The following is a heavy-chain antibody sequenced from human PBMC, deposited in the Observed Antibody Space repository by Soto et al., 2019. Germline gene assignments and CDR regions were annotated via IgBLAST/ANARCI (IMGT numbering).Heavy chain of an antibody. CDR3: ARGGTPIGY. V-gene: IGHV1-18*01. CDR2: ISAYNGNT. Sequence: QVQLVQSGAEVKKPGASVKVSCKASGYTFTNFGISWVRQAPGQGLERMGWISAYNGNTNYAQHFQGIVTMTTDTSTSTAYMELRRLRRVDTAVYYCARGGTPIGYWGQGTVVSVS. J-gene: IGHJ4*02. CDR1: GYTFTNFG. D-gene: IGHD2-21*01.